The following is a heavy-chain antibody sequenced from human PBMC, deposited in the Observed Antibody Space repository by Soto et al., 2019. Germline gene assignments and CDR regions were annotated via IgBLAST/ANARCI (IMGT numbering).Heavy chain of an antibody. CDR2: IYYSGST. CDR1: GGSISSGGYY. J-gene: IGHJ4*02. Sequence: ASETLSLTCTVSGGSISSGGYYWSWIRQHPGKGLEWIGYIYYSGSTYYNPSLKSRVTISVDTSKNQFSLKLSSVTAADTAVYYCARESPSSSWDLHFDYWGQGTLVTVSS. CDR3: ARESPSSSWDLHFDY. V-gene: IGHV4-31*03. D-gene: IGHD6-13*01.